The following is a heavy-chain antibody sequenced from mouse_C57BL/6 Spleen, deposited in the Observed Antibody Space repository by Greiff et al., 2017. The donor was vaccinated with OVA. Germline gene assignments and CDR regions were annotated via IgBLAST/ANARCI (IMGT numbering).Heavy chain of an antibody. CDR2: ISSGGSYT. V-gene: IGHV5-6*01. CDR3: ARQGPNYYGSSWFAY. CDR1: VFTFSSYG. Sequence: VQLKESGGDLVKPGGSLKLSCAASVFTFSSYGMSWVRQTPDKRLEWVATISSGGSYTYYPDSVKGRFTISRDNAKNTLYLQMSSLKSEDTAMYYCARQGPNYYGSSWFAYWGQGTLVTVSA. D-gene: IGHD1-1*01. J-gene: IGHJ3*01.